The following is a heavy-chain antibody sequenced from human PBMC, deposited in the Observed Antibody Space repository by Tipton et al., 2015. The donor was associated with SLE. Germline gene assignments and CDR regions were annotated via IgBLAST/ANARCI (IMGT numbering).Heavy chain of an antibody. V-gene: IGHV4-34*01. CDR3: ARDGYNSDAFDI. CDR1: GGSFSGYY. Sequence: TLSLTCAVYGGSFSGYYWSWIRQPPGKGLEWIGEINHSGSTNYNPSLKSRVTISVDTSKNSLYLQMNSLRAEDTAVYYCARDGYNSDAFDIWGQGTMVTVSS. J-gene: IGHJ3*02. D-gene: IGHD5-24*01. CDR2: INHSGST.